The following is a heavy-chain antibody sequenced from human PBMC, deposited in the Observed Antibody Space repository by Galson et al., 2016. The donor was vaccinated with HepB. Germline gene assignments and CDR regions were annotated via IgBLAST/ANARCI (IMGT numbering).Heavy chain of an antibody. D-gene: IGHD3-16*01. J-gene: IGHJ4*02. CDR3: ARVTQGGLAGPFDY. CDR2: IQPDGSES. V-gene: IGHV3-7*01. CDR1: GFTFSSFW. Sequence: SLRLSCAASGFTFSSFWMSWVRQAPGKGLEWVANIQPDGSESYYVDPVRGRFTISRDNAKNSLYLQMNSLRAEDTAVYYCARVTQGGLAGPFDYWGQGTLVTVSS.